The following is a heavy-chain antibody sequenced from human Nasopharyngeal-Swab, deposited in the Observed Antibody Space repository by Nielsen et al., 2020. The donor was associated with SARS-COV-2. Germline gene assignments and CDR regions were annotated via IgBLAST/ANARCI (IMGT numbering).Heavy chain of an antibody. CDR2: ISAYNGNT. D-gene: IGHD5-18*01. CDR3: ARLARGYSYGYPSYYGMDV. J-gene: IGHJ6*02. V-gene: IGHV1-18*01. Sequence: ASVKVSCKASGYTFTSYGISWVRQAPGQGLEWMGWISAYNGNTNYAQKLQGRVTMTRDTSTSTVYMELSSLRSEDTAVYYCARLARGYSYGYPSYYGMDVWGQGTTVTVSS. CDR1: GYTFTSYG.